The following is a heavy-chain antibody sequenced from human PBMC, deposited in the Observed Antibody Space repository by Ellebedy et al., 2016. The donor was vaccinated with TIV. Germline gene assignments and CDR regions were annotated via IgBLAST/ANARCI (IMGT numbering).Heavy chain of an antibody. V-gene: IGHV1-69*13. CDR3: ARARDYSRGGRYPIYFFDS. CDR1: GGTSNNYA. Sequence: SVKVSCKASGGTSNNYAINWVRQAPGQGLEWMGGIIPIFSTPNYAQKFQDRVTITANESTSTTYMALSSLRSEDTAVYYCARARDYSRGGRYPIYFFDSWGQGTLVTVSS. D-gene: IGHD2-15*01. J-gene: IGHJ4*02. CDR2: IIPIFSTP.